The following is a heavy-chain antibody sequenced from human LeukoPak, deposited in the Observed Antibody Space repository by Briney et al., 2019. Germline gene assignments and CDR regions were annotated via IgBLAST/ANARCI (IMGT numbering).Heavy chain of an antibody. D-gene: IGHD3-22*01. CDR3: AGYDSSGYEFPGAFDI. CDR2: ISGSGGST. V-gene: IGHV3-23*01. J-gene: IGHJ3*02. CDR1: GFTFSSYA. Sequence: GGSLRLSCAASGFTFSSYAMSWVREAPGKGLEWVSAISGSGGSTYYADSVKGRFTISRDNSKSTLYLQMNSLRAEDTAVYYCAGYDSSGYEFPGAFDIWGQGTMVTVSS.